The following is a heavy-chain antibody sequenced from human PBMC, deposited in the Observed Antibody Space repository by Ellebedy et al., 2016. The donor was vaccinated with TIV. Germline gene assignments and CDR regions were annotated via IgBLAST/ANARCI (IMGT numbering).Heavy chain of an antibody. Sequence: SETLSLTCVISGDSVSTDIGWNWIRRSPSRGLEWLGRTYYRSKWNNDYAVSLKSRITINPDTSKNLFSLQLNSVTPEDTAVYYCARGWFGSGMGVWGLGTTATVSS. J-gene: IGHJ6*02. CDR1: GDSVSTDIG. CDR3: ARGWFGSGMGV. V-gene: IGHV6-1*01. D-gene: IGHD3-10*01. CDR2: TYYRSKWNN.